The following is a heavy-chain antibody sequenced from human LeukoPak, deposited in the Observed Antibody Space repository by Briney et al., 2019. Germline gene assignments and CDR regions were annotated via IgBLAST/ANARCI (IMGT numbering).Heavy chain of an antibody. Sequence: PGGSLRLSCAASGFTFDAYAMYWVRQAPGKGLECVSLISGDGGTTYYADSVKGRFAISRDNAKNSLYLQMNSLRAEDTALYYCARDYDYGDYPGYWGQGTLVTVSS. CDR1: GFTFDAYA. D-gene: IGHD4-17*01. CDR3: ARDYDYGDYPGY. CDR2: ISGDGGTT. V-gene: IGHV3-43*02. J-gene: IGHJ4*02.